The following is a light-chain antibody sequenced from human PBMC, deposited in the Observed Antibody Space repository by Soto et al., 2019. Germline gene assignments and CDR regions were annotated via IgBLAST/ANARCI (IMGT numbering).Light chain of an antibody. CDR1: SSNIGASYH. J-gene: IGLJ3*02. CDR2: GNS. V-gene: IGLV1-40*01. Sequence: QSVLTQPPSVSGAPGQRVTISCTGSSSNIGASYHVHWYQHLPGTAPKLLIYGNSNRPSGVPDRFSGSKSGTSASLAITGLQAEDEAAYYCHSYDSSLSGSVFGGGTQLTVL. CDR3: HSYDSSLSGSV.